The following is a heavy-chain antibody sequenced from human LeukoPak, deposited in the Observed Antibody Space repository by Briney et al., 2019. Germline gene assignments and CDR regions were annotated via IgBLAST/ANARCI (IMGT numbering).Heavy chain of an antibody. CDR1: GSRFTSYW. V-gene: IGHV5-51*01. CDR3: ARFSSSWPFDY. CDR2: IYPGDSDT. Sequence: GESLQISCQGSGSRFTSYWIGWVRQLPGKGLEWMGIIYPGDSDTRYSPSFQGQVTISADKSISTAYLQWSSLKASDTAMYYCARFSSSWPFDYWGQGTLVTVSS. D-gene: IGHD6-13*01. J-gene: IGHJ4*02.